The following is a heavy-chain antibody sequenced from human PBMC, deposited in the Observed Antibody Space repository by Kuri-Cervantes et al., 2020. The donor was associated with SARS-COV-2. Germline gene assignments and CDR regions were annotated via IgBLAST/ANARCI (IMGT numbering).Heavy chain of an antibody. V-gene: IGHV3-33*01. CDR3: ARDGIVGATPHFDY. D-gene: IGHD1-26*01. CDR2: IWYDGSNK. Sequence: GESLEIPRAAPGFTFSSYGMHWVRQAPGKGLEWGAVIWYDGSNKYYADSVKGRFTISRDNSKDTLYLQMNSLRAEDTAVYYCARDGIVGATPHFDYWGQGTLVTVSS. CDR1: GFTFSSYG. J-gene: IGHJ4*02.